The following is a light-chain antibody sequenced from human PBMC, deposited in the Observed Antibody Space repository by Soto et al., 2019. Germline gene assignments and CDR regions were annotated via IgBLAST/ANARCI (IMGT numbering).Light chain of an antibody. Sequence: DIQMTQALSSVSPYVRDRVTLTCRASRGISSWLAWYQQKPGKAPKLLIYAASSVQSGVPSRFSGSGSGTDFTLTISCLQPEDFATYYSQQANSFPNTFGQGARREIK. CDR3: QQANSFPNT. CDR1: RGISSW. V-gene: IGKV1-12*01. CDR2: AAS. J-gene: IGKJ5*01.